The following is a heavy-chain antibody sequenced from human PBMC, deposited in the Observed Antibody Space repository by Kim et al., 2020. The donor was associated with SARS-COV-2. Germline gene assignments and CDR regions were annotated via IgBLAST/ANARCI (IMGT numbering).Heavy chain of an antibody. CDR3: AGLWFRELFPGYYYMDV. Sequence: SVKVSCKASGGTFSSYAISWVRQAPGQGLEWMGGIIPIFGTANYAQKFQGRVTITADESTSTAYMELSSLRSEETAVYYCAGLWFRELFPGYYYMDVWGKGTTVTVSS. CDR2: IIPIFGTA. D-gene: IGHD3-10*01. J-gene: IGHJ6*03. CDR1: GGTFSSYA. V-gene: IGHV1-69*13.